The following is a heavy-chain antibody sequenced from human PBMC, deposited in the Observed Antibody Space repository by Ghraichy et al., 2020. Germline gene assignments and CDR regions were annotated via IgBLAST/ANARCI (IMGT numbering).Heavy chain of an antibody. CDR3: ARGGSIVATTNYYYYYMDV. V-gene: IGHV3-21*01. D-gene: IGHD5-12*01. CDR2: ISSSSSYI. J-gene: IGHJ6*03. CDR1: GFTFSSYS. Sequence: SLRLSCAASGFTFSSYSMNWVRQAPGKGLEWVSSISSSSSYIYYADSVKGRFTISRDNAKNSLYLQMNSLRAEDTAVYYCARGGSIVATTNYYYYYMDVWGKGTTVTVSS.